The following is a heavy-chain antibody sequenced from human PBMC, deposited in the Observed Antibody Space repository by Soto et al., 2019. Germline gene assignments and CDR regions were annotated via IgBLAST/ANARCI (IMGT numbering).Heavy chain of an antibody. V-gene: IGHV1-2*04. CDR1: GYTFTGYY. CDR3: ARDRVEVDYDSSGYPVGRYGMDV. CDR2: INPNSGGT. Sequence: GASVKVSCKASGYTFTGYYMHWVRQAPGQGLEWMGWINPNSGGTNYAQKFQGWVTMTRDTSISTAYMELSRLRSDDTAVYYCARDRVEVDYDSSGYPVGRYGMDVWGQGTTVTVSS. J-gene: IGHJ6*02. D-gene: IGHD3-22*01.